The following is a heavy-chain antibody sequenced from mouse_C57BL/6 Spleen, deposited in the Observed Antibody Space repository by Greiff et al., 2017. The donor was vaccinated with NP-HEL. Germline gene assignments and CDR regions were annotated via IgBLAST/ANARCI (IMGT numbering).Heavy chain of an antibody. CDR2: INPSSGYT. V-gene: IGHV1-4*01. CDR1: GYTFTSYT. CDR3: ARGDYGSSFYYAMDY. D-gene: IGHD1-1*01. Sequence: QVQLQPSGAELARPGASVKMSCKASGYTFTSYTMHWVKQRPGQGLEWIGYINPSSGYTKYNQKFKDKATLPADKSSSTAYMQLSSLTSEDSAVYYCARGDYGSSFYYAMDYWGQGTSVTVSS. J-gene: IGHJ4*01.